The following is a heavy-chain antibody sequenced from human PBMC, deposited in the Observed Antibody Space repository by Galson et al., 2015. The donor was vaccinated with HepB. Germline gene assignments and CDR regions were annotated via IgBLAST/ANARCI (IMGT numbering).Heavy chain of an antibody. J-gene: IGHJ4*02. V-gene: IGHV3-48*02. CDR3: ARIGDYVWGPPYYFDY. Sequence: SLRLSCAASGFTFSSYSMNWVRQAPGKGLEWVSYISSSSSTIYYADSVKGRFTISRDNAKNSLYLQMNSLRDEDTAVYYCARIGDYVWGPPYYFDYWGQGTLVTVSS. CDR2: ISSSSSTI. D-gene: IGHD3-16*01. CDR1: GFTFSSYS.